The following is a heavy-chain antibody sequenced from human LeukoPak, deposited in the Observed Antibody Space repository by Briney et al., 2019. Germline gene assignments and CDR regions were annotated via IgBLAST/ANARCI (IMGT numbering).Heavy chain of an antibody. V-gene: IGHV4-34*01. CDR1: GASISSYF. Sequence: PSETLSLTCTVSGASISSYFWTWIRQPPGKGLEWIGEINHSGSTNYNPSLKSRVTISVDTSKNQFSLKLSSVTAADTAVYYCARRRRIVGATPGAFDIWGQGTMVTVSS. CDR2: INHSGST. J-gene: IGHJ3*02. CDR3: ARRRRIVGATPGAFDI. D-gene: IGHD1-26*01.